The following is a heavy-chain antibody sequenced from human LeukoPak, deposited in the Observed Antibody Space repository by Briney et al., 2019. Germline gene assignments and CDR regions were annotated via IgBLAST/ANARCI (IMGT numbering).Heavy chain of an antibody. V-gene: IGHV1-2*02. D-gene: IGHD5-12*01. Sequence: ASVKVSCKASGYTFTGYYIHWVRQAPGQGLEWMGWINPNSGDTHYAQMFQGRVTMSRDTSINTAFMELSRLGTDDTAVYYCAKNPYEYYFYYWGQGNLVNVSS. CDR3: AKNPYEYYFYY. CDR1: GYTFTGYY. J-gene: IGHJ4*02. CDR2: INPNSGDT.